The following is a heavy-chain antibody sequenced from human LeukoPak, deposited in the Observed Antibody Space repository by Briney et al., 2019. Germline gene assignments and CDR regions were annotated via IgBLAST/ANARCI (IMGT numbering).Heavy chain of an antibody. Sequence: PGGSLRLSCAASGFTFSSFWMSWVRQAPGKGLEWVANIKNDGSEKYYVDSVKGRLTISRDNAKKSLYLQMNSLRAEDTAVYYCAVAYGLDVWGQGTTVTVSS. CDR3: AVAYGLDV. CDR1: GFTFSSFW. V-gene: IGHV3-7*01. J-gene: IGHJ6*02. CDR2: IKNDGSEK.